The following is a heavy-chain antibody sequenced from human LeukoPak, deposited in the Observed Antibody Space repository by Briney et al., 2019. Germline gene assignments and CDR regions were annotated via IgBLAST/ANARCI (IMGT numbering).Heavy chain of an antibody. CDR3: AKNDGYSGYSDY. V-gene: IGHV3-23*01. D-gene: IGHD5-12*01. Sequence: PGGSLRLSCAASGFTFSSYAMSWVRQAPGKGLEWVSAISGSGGSTYYADSVKGRFTISRDNSKNTLYLQMNSLRAEDAAVYYYAKNDGYSGYSDYWGQGTLVTVSS. J-gene: IGHJ4*02. CDR2: ISGSGGST. CDR1: GFTFSSYA.